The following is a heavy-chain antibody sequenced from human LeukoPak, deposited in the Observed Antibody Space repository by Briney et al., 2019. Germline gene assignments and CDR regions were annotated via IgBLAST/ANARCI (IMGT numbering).Heavy chain of an antibody. CDR3: ASRPYNYDSSGYYGDDAFDI. CDR1: VCTLSSYS. D-gene: IGHD3-22*01. Sequence: GSSVTVSRKASVCTLSSYSICWVRQAPGAGLEWMGGIIPIFVTANYAQKFQGRVTITPDESTSTASMELSSLRSEDTAVYYCASRPYNYDSSGYYGDDAFDIWGQGTMVTVSS. V-gene: IGHV1-69*01. J-gene: IGHJ3*02. CDR2: IIPIFVTA.